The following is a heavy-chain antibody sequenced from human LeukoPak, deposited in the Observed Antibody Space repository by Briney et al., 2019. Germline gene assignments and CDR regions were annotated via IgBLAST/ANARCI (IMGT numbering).Heavy chain of an antibody. V-gene: IGHV3-43*01. D-gene: IGHD5-12*01. CDR3: AKDPGYSDEVSFDY. J-gene: IGHJ4*02. CDR1: GFTFDDYN. Sequence: GGSLRLSCAASGFTFDDYNLHWVRQAPGKGLEWVSLISWDGGSTYYADSVKGRFAISRDNAKNSLYLQMNSLRAEDTALYYCAKDPGYSDEVSFDYWGQGTLVTVSS. CDR2: ISWDGGST.